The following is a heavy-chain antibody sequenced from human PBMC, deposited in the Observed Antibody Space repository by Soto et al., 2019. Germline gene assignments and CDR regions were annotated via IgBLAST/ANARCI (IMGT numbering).Heavy chain of an antibody. Sequence: SGPTLVNPTQTLTLTCTFSGFSLSTSGVGVGRIRQPPGKALEWLALIYWNDDKRYSPSLKSRLTITKDTSKNQVVLTMTNMVPVYTATYFCAHSNDSSGCFDYWGQVTLVTVSS. V-gene: IGHV2-5*01. D-gene: IGHD3-22*01. J-gene: IGHJ4*02. CDR2: IYWNDDK. CDR1: GFSLSTSGVG. CDR3: AHSNDSSGCFDY.